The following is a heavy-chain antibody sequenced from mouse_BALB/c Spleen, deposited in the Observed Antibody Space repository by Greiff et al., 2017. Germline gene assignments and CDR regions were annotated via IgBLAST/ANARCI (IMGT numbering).Heavy chain of an antibody. V-gene: IGHV14-3*02. CDR3: ALSHRYEAY. CDR1: GFNIKDTY. CDR2: IDPANGNT. Sequence: VQLKQSGAELVKPGASVKLSCTASGFNIKDTYMHWVKQRPEQGLEWIGRIDPANGNTKYDPKFQGKATITADTSSNTAYLQLSSLTSEDTAVYYCALSHRYEAYWGQGTLVTVSA. D-gene: IGHD2-14*01. J-gene: IGHJ3*01.